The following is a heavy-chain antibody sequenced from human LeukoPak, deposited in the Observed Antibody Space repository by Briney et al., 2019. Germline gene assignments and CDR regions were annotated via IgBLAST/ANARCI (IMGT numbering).Heavy chain of an antibody. CDR1: GDSVSGNSVA. Sequence: SQTLSLTCAISGDSVSGNSVAWNWIRQSPSRGLEWLGRTYYRSKWYNDYAVSVKSRITINPDTSKNQFSLQLNSVTPEDTAVYYCARGNFWSGHANDYWGQGTLVTVSS. V-gene: IGHV6-1*01. D-gene: IGHD3-3*01. CDR3: ARGNFWSGHANDY. CDR2: TYYRSKWYN. J-gene: IGHJ4*02.